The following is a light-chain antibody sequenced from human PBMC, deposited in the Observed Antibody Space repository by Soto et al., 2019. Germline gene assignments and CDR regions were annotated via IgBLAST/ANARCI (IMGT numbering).Light chain of an antibody. CDR2: GAS. J-gene: IGKJ1*01. CDR1: QSISSY. CDR3: QQCDTSPWT. Sequence: EIVLTQSPDTLSLSPGERATLSCRASQSISSYLAWYQQKPGQAPRLLIYGASSRATGIPDRFSGSGSGTDFTLAISRLEPGDSAAYFCQQCDTSPWTFGQGTKVDIK. V-gene: IGKV3-20*01.